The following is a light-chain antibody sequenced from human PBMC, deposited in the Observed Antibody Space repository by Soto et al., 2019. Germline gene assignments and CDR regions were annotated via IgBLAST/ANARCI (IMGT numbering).Light chain of an antibody. Sequence: QSVLTQPPSVYGAPGQRVTIHCTERSSSIGAAYDVHWYQQLPGTAPNLLIYVNSNRPSGVPDRFSGSKSGPSASLPITGLQAEDEADYYCQSYDSSLGGWVFGGGTKVTVL. CDR1: SSSIGAAYD. V-gene: IGLV1-40*01. J-gene: IGLJ3*02. CDR3: QSYDSSLGGWV. CDR2: VNS.